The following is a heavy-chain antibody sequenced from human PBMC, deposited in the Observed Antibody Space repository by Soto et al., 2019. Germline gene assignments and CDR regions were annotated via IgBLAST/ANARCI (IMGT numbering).Heavy chain of an antibody. Sequence: PGGSLRLSCAASGFTFSSYWMHWVRQAPGKGLLWVSRISVDGRDTTYADSVKGRFTISRDNAKNTLYLQMDSLRAEDTAVYYCVRAPEQRPIAFWAHGSLVTVSS. V-gene: IGHV3-74*03. CDR3: VRAPEQRPIAF. J-gene: IGHJ4*01. CDR1: GFTFSSYW. CDR2: ISVDGRDT. D-gene: IGHD6-19*01.